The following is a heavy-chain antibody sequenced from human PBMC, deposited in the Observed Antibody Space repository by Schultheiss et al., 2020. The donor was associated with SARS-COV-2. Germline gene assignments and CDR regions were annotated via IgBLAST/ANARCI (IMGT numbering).Heavy chain of an antibody. Sequence: GGSLRLSCAASGLTFTSYARTWVRQAPGKGLEWVSSICGCGKNTYYVDSVKGRLALSRDNSKKTKNLQMNSLGAEDTAVYYCAKETSITIFGVVTPSAEYFHHWGHGTLVTVSS. CDR3: AKETSITIFGVVTPSAEYFHH. V-gene: IGHV3-23*01. D-gene: IGHD3-3*01. J-gene: IGHJ1*01. CDR2: ICGCGKNT. CDR1: GLTFTSYA.